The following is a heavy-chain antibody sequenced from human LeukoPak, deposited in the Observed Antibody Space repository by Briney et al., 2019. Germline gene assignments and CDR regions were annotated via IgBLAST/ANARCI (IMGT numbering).Heavy chain of an antibody. CDR1: GYTFSGYY. Sequence: ASVKVSCKASGYTFSGYYMHWVRQAPGQGLEWMGWINPKSGGTNEAQKFHDRVTMTRDTSIRTAYMEVSRLRSDDTAVYYCARVGDFDYWGQGTLVTVSS. V-gene: IGHV1-2*02. J-gene: IGHJ4*02. CDR3: ARVGDFDY. D-gene: IGHD3-3*01. CDR2: INPKSGGT.